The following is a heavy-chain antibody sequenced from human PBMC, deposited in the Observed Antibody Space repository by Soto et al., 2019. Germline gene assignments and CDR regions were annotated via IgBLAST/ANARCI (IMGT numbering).Heavy chain of an antibody. CDR2: IDPSDSYT. CDR1: GYSFTSYW. J-gene: IGHJ6*02. Sequence: GESLKISCKGSGYSFTSYWISWVRQMPGKGLEWMGRIDPSDSYTNYSPSFQGHVTISADKSISTAYLQWSSLKASDTAMYYCARPLGYCSGGSCYIDYYGMDVWGQGTTVTVS. V-gene: IGHV5-10-1*01. CDR3: ARPLGYCSGGSCYIDYYGMDV. D-gene: IGHD2-15*01.